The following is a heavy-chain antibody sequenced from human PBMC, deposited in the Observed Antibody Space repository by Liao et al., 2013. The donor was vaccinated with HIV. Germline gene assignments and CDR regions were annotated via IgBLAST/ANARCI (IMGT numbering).Heavy chain of an antibody. CDR3: ARVGMTTITGYYYYIDV. J-gene: IGHJ6*03. V-gene: IGHV4-4*07. Sequence: QMQLQESGPGLVKPSETLSLTCAVSGGSINNHYWNWIRQPAGRGLEWIGRIYTSGNTNYNPSLKSRVTMSVDTSKNQFSLNLSSVTAADTAVYFCARVGMTTITGYYYYIDVWGKGTTVTVSS. D-gene: IGHD2-21*02. CDR2: IYTSGNT. CDR1: GGSINNHY.